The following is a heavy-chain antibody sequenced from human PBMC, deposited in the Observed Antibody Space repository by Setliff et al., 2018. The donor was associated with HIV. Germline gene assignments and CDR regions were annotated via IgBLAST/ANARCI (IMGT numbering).Heavy chain of an antibody. J-gene: IGHJ3*02. CDR2: IDASANT. V-gene: IGHV4-38-2*02. CDR1: GSSISSNYY. Sequence: PSETLSLTCTVSGSSISSNYYWAWIRQAPGKGLEWIGCIDASANTYYIPSLKSRATISIDTSKNQLSLKLRSVTAADTAVYYCASLQFTYYYDSSGFGSDPFDIWGQGTMVTVSS. CDR3: ASLQFTYYYDSSGFGSDPFDI. D-gene: IGHD3-22*01.